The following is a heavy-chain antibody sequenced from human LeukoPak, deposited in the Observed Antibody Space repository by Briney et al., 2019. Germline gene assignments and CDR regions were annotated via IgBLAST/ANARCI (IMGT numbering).Heavy chain of an antibody. V-gene: IGHV4-39*01. J-gene: IGHJ4*02. CDR2: IYYSGST. Sequence: PSETLSLTCTVSGGSISSSSYYWGWLRQPPGKGREWIGSIYYSGSTYYNPSLKSRVTISVDTSKNQFSLKLSSVTAADTAVYYCARQGIPYDFWSGYYSYWGQGTLVTVSS. D-gene: IGHD3-3*01. CDR3: ARQGIPYDFWSGYYSY. CDR1: GGSISSSSYY.